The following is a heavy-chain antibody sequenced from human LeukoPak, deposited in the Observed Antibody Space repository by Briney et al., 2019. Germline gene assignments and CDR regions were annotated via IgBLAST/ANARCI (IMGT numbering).Heavy chain of an antibody. D-gene: IGHD1-26*01. CDR2: INPNSGGT. J-gene: IGHJ3*02. Sequence: ASVKVSCKASGYTFTGYYMHWVRQAPGQGLEWMGRINPNSGGTNYAQKFQGRVTMTRDTSTSTAYMELSRLRSDDTAVYYCARDSGSLDAFDIWGQGTMVTVSS. CDR1: GYTFTGYY. CDR3: ARDSGSLDAFDI. V-gene: IGHV1-2*06.